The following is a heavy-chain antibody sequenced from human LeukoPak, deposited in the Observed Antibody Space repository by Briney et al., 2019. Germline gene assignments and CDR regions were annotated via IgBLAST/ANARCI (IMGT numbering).Heavy chain of an antibody. D-gene: IGHD3-22*01. CDR3: ARDPQYSYDDTGTFDS. V-gene: IGHV3-7*01. J-gene: IGHJ4*02. CDR1: GFTFVNFW. CDR2: IKQDGSET. Sequence: PGGSLRLSCAASGFTFVNFWMSWVRQAPGKGPEWVANIKQDGSETYYLDSVKGRLTVSRDNAKDSLYLQMNTLRPEDTAVYYCARDPQYSYDDTGTFDSWGQGTLVTVSS.